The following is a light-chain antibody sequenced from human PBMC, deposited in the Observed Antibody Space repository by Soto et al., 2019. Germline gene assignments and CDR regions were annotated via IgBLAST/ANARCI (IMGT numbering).Light chain of an antibody. Sequence: EIVMTQSPATLSVSPVERATLSCMASQSVSSDLSWYQQKPCRAPRLLIYGASTRATGIPARFSGSGSGTEFSLTISSLQSEDFAVYYCQQYNNWPLWTFGQGTKVDIK. CDR2: GAS. CDR3: QQYNNWPLWT. CDR1: QSVSSD. V-gene: IGKV3-15*01. J-gene: IGKJ1*01.